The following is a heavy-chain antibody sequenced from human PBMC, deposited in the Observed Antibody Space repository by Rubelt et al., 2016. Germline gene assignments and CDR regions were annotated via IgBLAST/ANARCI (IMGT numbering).Heavy chain of an antibody. V-gene: IGHV3-30*04. CDR2: ISYDGSNK. D-gene: IGHD3-22*01. CDR1: A. Sequence: AMHWVRQAPGKGLEWVAVISYDGSNKYYADPVTGRFTISRDNSKNTLYLQMNSLRAEDTAVYYCAREYYDSSGHYLRRLDYWGQGTLVTVSS. CDR3: AREYYDSSGHYLRRLDY. J-gene: IGHJ4*02.